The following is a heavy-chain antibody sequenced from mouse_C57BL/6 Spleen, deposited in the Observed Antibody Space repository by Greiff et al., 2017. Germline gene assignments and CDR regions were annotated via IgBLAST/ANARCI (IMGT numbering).Heavy chain of an antibody. D-gene: IGHD1-1*01. J-gene: IGHJ2*01. CDR3: ASHYYGSTFDY. CDR2: ISSGGSYT. Sequence: EVQVVESGGDLVKPGGSLKLSCAASGFTFSSYGMSWVRQTPDKRLEWVATISSGGSYTYYTDSVKGRFTISRDNAKNTLYLQMRSLKSEDTAMXSCASHYYGSTFDYWGQGTTLTVSS. CDR1: GFTFSSYG. V-gene: IGHV5-6*01.